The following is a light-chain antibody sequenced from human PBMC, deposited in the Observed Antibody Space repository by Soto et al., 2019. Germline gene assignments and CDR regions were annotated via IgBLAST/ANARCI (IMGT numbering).Light chain of an antibody. CDR2: DIF. CDR1: QSVGSD. CDR3: QQYGDSPPT. J-gene: IGKJ1*01. Sequence: EIVMTQSPATLSVTPGERATLSCRASQSVGSDLAWYQQKPGQAPRLVIYDIFTRATGVPTRFSGSGSETDFTLTISRLEPDDFAMYHCQQYGDSPPTFGQGTKVDIK. V-gene: IGKV3D-15*01.